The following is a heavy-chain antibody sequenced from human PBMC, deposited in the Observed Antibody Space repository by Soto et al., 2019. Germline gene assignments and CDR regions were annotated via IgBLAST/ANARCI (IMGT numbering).Heavy chain of an antibody. CDR2: ISGSGGST. CDR3: AKVEGGGGYGDYGYYYYGMDV. Sequence: QPGGSLRLSCVASGFTFSSYAMSWVRQAPGKGLEWVSAISGSGGSTYYADSVKGRFTISRDNSKNTLYLQMNSLRAEDTAVYYCAKVEGGGGYGDYGYYYYGMDVWGQGTTVTVSS. V-gene: IGHV3-23*01. D-gene: IGHD4-17*01. J-gene: IGHJ6*02. CDR1: GFTFSSYA.